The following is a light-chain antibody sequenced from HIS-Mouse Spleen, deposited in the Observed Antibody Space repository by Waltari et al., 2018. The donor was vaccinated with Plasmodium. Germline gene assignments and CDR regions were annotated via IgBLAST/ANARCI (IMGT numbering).Light chain of an antibody. V-gene: IGLV3-27*01. J-gene: IGLJ3*02. Sequence: SYELTQPSSVSVSPGQTARITCSGDVLATKSARWFQQKPGQAHEVVIYQDSERPSGIPERFSGSSSGTTVTLTISGAQVEDEADYYCYSAADNNLVFGGGTKLTVL. CDR1: VLATKS. CDR2: QDS. CDR3: YSAADNNLV.